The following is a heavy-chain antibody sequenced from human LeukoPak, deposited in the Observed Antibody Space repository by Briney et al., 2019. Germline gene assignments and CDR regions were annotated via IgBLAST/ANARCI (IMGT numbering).Heavy chain of an antibody. D-gene: IGHD6-13*01. CDR3: ARAQQQLVHQYAYYYGMDV. J-gene: IGHJ6*02. Sequence: PGGSLRLSCAASGFTFSSYSMNWVRQAPGKGLEWVSYIISSSSTIYYADSVKGRFTISRDNAKNSLYLQMNSLRAEDTAVYYCARAQQQLVHQYAYYYGMDVWGQGTTVTVSS. CDR1: GFTFSSYS. V-gene: IGHV3-48*01. CDR2: IISSSSTI.